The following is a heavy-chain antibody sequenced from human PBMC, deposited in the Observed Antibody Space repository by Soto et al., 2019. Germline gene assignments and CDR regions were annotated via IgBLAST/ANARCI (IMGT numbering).Heavy chain of an antibody. J-gene: IGHJ6*02. D-gene: IGHD2-2*02. CDR1: GFTFSSYA. V-gene: IGHV3-30-3*01. CDR2: ISYDGSNK. Sequence: GGSLRLSCAASGFTFSSYAMHWVRQAPGKGLEWVAVISYDGSNKYYADSVKGRFTISRDNSKNTLYLQMNSLRAEDTAVYYCARDIVVVPAARPNEDGYYYYGMDVWGQGTTVTVSS. CDR3: ARDIVVVPAARPNEDGYYYYGMDV.